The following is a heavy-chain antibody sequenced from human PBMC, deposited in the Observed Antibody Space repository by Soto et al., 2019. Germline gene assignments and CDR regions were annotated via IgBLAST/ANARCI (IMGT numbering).Heavy chain of an antibody. J-gene: IGHJ3*02. Sequence: QVQLVQSGAEVKKPGASVKVSCKASGYTFTSYYMHWVRQSPGQGLEWMGIINPSGGSTSYAQKFQGRVTMSRDTSTSTVYMELSSLRSEDTAVYYCAIRQYLLAYCVGDCSDAFDIWGQGTMVTVSS. V-gene: IGHV1-46*01. CDR1: GYTFTSYY. CDR3: AIRQYLLAYCVGDCSDAFDI. D-gene: IGHD2-21*02. CDR2: INPSGGST.